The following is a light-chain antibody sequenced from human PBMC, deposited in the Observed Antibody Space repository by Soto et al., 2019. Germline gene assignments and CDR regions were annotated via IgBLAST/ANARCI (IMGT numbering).Light chain of an antibody. V-gene: IGKV4-1*01. CDR1: QSILYSSNNHNY. Sequence: DIVMTQSPDSLAVSLGGRATINCKSSQSILYSSNNHNYLAWYQQKPGQPPKLLIFWASTREPGVPDRFSGSGSGTDFTLTISSLLAEDVAVYYCQQYYDTRLTFGGGTRVEIK. CDR3: QQYYDTRLT. CDR2: WAS. J-gene: IGKJ4*01.